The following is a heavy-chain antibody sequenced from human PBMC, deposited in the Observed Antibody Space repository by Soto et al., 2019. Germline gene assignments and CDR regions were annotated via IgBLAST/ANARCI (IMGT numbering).Heavy chain of an antibody. CDR1: GYTFTGYY. D-gene: IGHD2-15*01. CDR3: ARDPGYCSGGSCSDAFDI. Sequence: VKVSCKASGYTFTGYYMHWVRQAPGQGLEWMGWINPNSGGTNYAQKFQGRVTMTRDTSISTAYMELSRLRSDDTAVYYCARDPGYCSGGSCSDAFDIWGQGTMVTVSS. J-gene: IGHJ3*02. CDR2: INPNSGGT. V-gene: IGHV1-2*02.